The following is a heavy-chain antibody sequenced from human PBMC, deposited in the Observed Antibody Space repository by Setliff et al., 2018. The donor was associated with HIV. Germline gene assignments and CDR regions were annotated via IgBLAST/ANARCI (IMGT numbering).Heavy chain of an antibody. CDR1: HGSFSGYY. CDR3: AGSSSYSFDF. CDR2: INHSGNT. J-gene: IGHJ4*02. D-gene: IGHD6-13*01. V-gene: IGHV4-34*01. Sequence: SETLSLTCAFYHGSFSGYYWSWIRQPPGKGLEWIGEINHSGNTNYNPSLERRVTISADTSQNQFSLDLTSVTAADTAVYYCAGSSSYSFDFWGQGTLVTVSS.